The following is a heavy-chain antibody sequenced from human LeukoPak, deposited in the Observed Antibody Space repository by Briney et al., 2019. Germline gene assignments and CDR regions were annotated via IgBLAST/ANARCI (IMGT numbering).Heavy chain of an antibody. V-gene: IGHV4-30-4*08. CDR3: ARTTIFAVAYFDY. CDR2: IYYSGTT. CDR1: GASISSGDYY. D-gene: IGHD3-3*01. J-gene: IGHJ4*02. Sequence: PSETLSLTCTVSGASISSGDYYWSWIRQPPGKGLEWIGYIYYSGTTYYNPSLKSRVTISVDTSKNQFSLILSSVTAADTAVYYCARTTIFAVAYFDYWGQGTLVTVSS.